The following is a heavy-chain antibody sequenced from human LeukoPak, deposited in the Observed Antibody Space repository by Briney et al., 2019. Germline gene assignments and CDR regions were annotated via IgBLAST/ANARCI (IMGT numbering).Heavy chain of an antibody. V-gene: IGHV3-7*01. CDR3: ARDLYITYDFWSGYEGNWFDP. Sequence: GGSLRLSCAASGFTFSNYWMSWVRQAPGKGLEWVANIKQDGSEKSYVDSVKGRFTISRDNAKNSLYLQMNSLRAEDTAVYYCARDLYITYDFWSGYEGNWFDPWGQGTLVTVSS. J-gene: IGHJ5*02. CDR1: GFTFSNYW. D-gene: IGHD3-3*01. CDR2: IKQDGSEK.